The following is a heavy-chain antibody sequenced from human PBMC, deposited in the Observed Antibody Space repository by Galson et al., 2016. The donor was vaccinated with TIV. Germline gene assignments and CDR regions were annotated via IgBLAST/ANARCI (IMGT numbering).Heavy chain of an antibody. D-gene: IGHD4-17*01. J-gene: IGHJ4*02. CDR2: MNPGSGNA. CDR1: GYTFADFD. V-gene: IGHV1-8*02. Sequence: SVKVSCKAPGYTFADFDINWVRQATGQGLEWMGWMNPGSGNAGSAEKYRGRITMTRDTSQRIVYMELTSLRSEDTAVYFCARSGDYGDHWGQGTLVTVPS. CDR3: ARSGDYGDH.